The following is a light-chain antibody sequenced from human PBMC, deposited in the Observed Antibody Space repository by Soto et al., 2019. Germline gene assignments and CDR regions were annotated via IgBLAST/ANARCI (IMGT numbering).Light chain of an antibody. J-gene: IGKJ1*01. CDR3: QQYGSSPWT. V-gene: IGKV3-20*01. CDR2: GAS. Sequence: EIVWTQSPGTLSLSPGERATISCRPSQSVSSRYLAWYQQKPGQAPRLVIYGASSRATGIPDRFSGSGSGTDFTLTISRLQPEDFEVYYWQQYGSSPWTFGQGTKVDIK. CDR1: QSVSSRY.